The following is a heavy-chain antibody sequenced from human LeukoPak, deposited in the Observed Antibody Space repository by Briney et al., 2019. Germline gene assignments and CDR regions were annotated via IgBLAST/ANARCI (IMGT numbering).Heavy chain of an antibody. V-gene: IGHV1-18*01. D-gene: IGHD1-26*01. J-gene: IGHJ4*02. CDR2: IGVFNGNR. CDR3: GRDWDWHVQF. Sequence: ASVKVSCKTSGYTFSRYGFSWVRQAPGQGLEWIGWIGVFNGNRNYAKSVQGRITLTADTSTNTTYMELRSLTSDDTAVYFCGRDWDWHVQFWGQGTLVTVSS. CDR1: GYTFSRYG.